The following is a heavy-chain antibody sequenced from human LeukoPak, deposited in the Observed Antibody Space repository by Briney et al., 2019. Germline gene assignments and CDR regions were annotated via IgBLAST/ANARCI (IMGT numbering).Heavy chain of an antibody. J-gene: IGHJ6*03. V-gene: IGHV3-49*03. D-gene: IGHD6-19*01. CDR1: GFTFGDYA. Sequence: GGSLRLSCTASGFTFGDYAMSWFRQAPGKGLEWVGFIRNKAYRGTTEYAASVKGRFTISRDNSKNTLYLQMNSLRAEDTAVYYCAKDASTQWLERYYYYYYMDVWGKGTTVTISS. CDR3: AKDASTQWLERYYYYYYMDV. CDR2: IRNKAYRGTT.